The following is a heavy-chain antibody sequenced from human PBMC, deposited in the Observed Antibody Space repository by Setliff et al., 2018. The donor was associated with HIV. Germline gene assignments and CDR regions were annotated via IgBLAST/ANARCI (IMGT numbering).Heavy chain of an antibody. Sequence: SETLSLTCTVSGGSISSGDYFLRWIRQAPGKGLEWIGCISYSGSAYYNPSLKSRVTIPIDTSKNQISLRLSSVTAADTAMYYCVRDDYGYNGKGFDYWGPGTLVTVSS. J-gene: IGHJ4*02. CDR1: GGSISSGDYF. V-gene: IGHV4-30-4*08. D-gene: IGHD4-17*01. CDR3: VRDDYGYNGKGFDY. CDR2: ISYSGSA.